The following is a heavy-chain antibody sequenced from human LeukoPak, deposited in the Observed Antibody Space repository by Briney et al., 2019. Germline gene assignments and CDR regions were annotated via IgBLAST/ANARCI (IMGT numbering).Heavy chain of an antibody. J-gene: IGHJ4*02. D-gene: IGHD3-22*01. CDR1: GFTVSNYE. CDR3: ARGRRTYYYDSSGYPFDY. CDR2: IASDHTT. V-gene: IGHV3-48*03. Sequence: GGSLRLSCAASGFTVSNYEMNWVRQAPGKGLEWVSFIASDHTTYYADSVKGRYTLSRDNAKNSLYLQMNSLRAEDTAVYYCARGRRTYYYDSSGYPFDYWGQGTLVTVSS.